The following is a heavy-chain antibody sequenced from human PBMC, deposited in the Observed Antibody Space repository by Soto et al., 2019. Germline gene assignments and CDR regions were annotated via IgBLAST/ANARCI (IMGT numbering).Heavy chain of an antibody. CDR1: GFIVSTSY. D-gene: IGHD4-4*01. CDR2: IYNDGST. CDR3: ARDSYTRY. J-gene: IGHJ4*02. Sequence: GGSLRLSCAASGFIVSTSYMSWVRQAPGKGLEWVSIIYNDGSTYYADSVTGRFTISRDDSKNTVYLQILSLRAEDTAVYYCARDSYTRYWGQGTLVTVSS. V-gene: IGHV3-66*01.